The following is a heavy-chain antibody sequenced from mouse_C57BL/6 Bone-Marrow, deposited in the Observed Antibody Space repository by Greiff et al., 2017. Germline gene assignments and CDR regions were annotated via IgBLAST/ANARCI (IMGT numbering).Heavy chain of an antibody. J-gene: IGHJ2*01. CDR3: ARAYGCSSFDY. Sequence: EVQGVESGGGLVKPGGSLKLSCAASGFTFSDYGMHWVRQGPEKGLEWVAYISSGSSSNYYADTVKGRFTISRDNAKNAQFLQMTSLRSEATAMYYCARAYGCSSFDYWGQGTTLTVSS. CDR1: GFTFSDYG. D-gene: IGHD1-1*01. CDR2: ISSGSSSN. V-gene: IGHV5-17*01.